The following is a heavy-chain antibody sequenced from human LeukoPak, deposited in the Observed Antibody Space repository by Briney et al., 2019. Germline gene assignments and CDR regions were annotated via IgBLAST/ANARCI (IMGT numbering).Heavy chain of an antibody. CDR3: ARAGRDSNYDFDYHMDV. Sequence: SVKVSCKASGGTFTSYAISWVRQASGQGLQYLGGSIPNFRRTKYAQKFEGRVTITTDETTAYMELRSLTSEDTAVYYCARAGRDSNYDFDYHMDVWGKGTTVTVSS. CDR2: SIPNFRRT. CDR1: GGTFTSYA. J-gene: IGHJ6*03. D-gene: IGHD4-11*01. V-gene: IGHV1-69*05.